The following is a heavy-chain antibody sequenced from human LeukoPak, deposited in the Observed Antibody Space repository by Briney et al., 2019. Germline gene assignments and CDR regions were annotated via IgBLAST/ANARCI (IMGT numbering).Heavy chain of an antibody. Sequence: GASVKVSCKASGYTFTDYYMHWVRQAPGQGLEWMGWINPNSGGTNYALKFQGRFTMTRDTSINTVYMEVSSLTSDDTAVYFCARKKGDYWGQGTLVTVSS. CDR3: ARKKGDY. CDR2: INPNSGGT. J-gene: IGHJ4*02. V-gene: IGHV1-2*02. CDR1: GYTFTDYY.